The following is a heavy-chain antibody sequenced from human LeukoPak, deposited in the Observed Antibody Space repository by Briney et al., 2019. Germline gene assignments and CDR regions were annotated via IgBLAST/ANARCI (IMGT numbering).Heavy chain of an antibody. J-gene: IGHJ1*01. Sequence: GGSLRLSCAASGFTFSNAWMTWVRQAPGKGLEWVGRIYSKTDGGTTDYAAPVKGRFTISRDDSKNTLYLQMNSLKTEDTAVYYCTTYPLLAAAGRWGQGTLVTVSS. CDR1: GFTFSNAW. CDR3: TTYPLLAAAGR. V-gene: IGHV3-15*01. CDR2: IYSKTDGGTT. D-gene: IGHD6-13*01.